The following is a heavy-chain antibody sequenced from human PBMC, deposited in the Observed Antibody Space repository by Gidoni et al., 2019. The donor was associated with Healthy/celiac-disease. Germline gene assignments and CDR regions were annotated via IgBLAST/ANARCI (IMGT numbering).Heavy chain of an antibody. CDR1: GFTFSSYG. CDR2: IWYDGSNK. D-gene: IGHD6-6*01. J-gene: IGHJ6*02. CDR3: AREAARIYYYGMDV. Sequence: QVQLVESGGGVVKPGRSLRLSCAASGFTFSSYGMHWVHQAQGKGLEWVAVIWYDGSNKYYADSVKGRFTISRDNSKNTLYLQMNSLRAEDTAVYYCAREAARIYYYGMDVWGQGTTVTVSS. V-gene: IGHV3-33*01.